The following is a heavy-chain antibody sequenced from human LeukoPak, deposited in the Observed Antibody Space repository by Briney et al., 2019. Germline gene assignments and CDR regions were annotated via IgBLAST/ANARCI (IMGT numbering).Heavy chain of an antibody. CDR1: GFTVSSNY. Sequence: GGSLRLSCVGSGFTVSSNYMNWVRQAPGKGLEWVSGISWNSGSIGYADSVKGRFTISRDNAKNSLYLQMNSLRAEDTALYYCAKGRYFDWLLKGPVFDYWGQGTLVTVSS. CDR2: ISWNSGSI. V-gene: IGHV3-9*01. D-gene: IGHD3-9*01. J-gene: IGHJ4*02. CDR3: AKGRYFDWLLKGPVFDY.